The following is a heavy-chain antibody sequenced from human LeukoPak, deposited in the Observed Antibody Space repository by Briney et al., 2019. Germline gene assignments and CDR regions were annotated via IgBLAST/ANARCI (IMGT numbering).Heavy chain of an antibody. D-gene: IGHD4-23*01. CDR3: ARGMEDTDYGGPTTRFFDY. V-gene: IGHV1-46*01. J-gene: IGHJ4*02. Sequence: ASVKVSCKASGYTFTSNYIHWVRQAPGQGLEWMGMIYPRDGSTSYAQKFQGRVTVTRDTSTSTAYMELSSLRSEDTAVYYCARGMEDTDYGGPTTRFFDYWGQGTLVTVSS. CDR2: IYPRDGST. CDR1: GYTFTSNY.